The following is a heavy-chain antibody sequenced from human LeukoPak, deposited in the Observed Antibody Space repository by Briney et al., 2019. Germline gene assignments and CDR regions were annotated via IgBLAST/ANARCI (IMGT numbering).Heavy chain of an antibody. CDR1: GFTFSSYG. V-gene: IGHV3-23*01. CDR3: AKKLRITDAFDI. Sequence: GGTMRLSSAASGFTFSSYGMSWVRQAPGKGMEWVSAISGSGGSTYYADSVKGRFTISRDNSKNTLYLQMNSLRAEDTAVYYCAKKLRITDAFDIWGQGTMVTVSS. D-gene: IGHD3-10*01. CDR2: ISGSGGST. J-gene: IGHJ3*02.